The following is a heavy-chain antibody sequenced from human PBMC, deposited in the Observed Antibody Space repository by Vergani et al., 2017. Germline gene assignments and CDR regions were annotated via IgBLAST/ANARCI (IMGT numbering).Heavy chain of an antibody. J-gene: IGHJ5*02. D-gene: IGHD2-2*01. CDR3: ARGPFYCSSTSCHPNWFDP. CDR2: MYTSGST. CDR1: GGSISSGSYY. V-gene: IGHV4-61*02. Sequence: QVQLQESGPGLVKPSQTLSLICTVSGGSISSGSYYWSWIRQPAGKGLEWIGRMYTSGSTNYNPSLQSQVTISVDTSKNQFSLKLSSVTAADTAVYYCARGPFYCSSTSCHPNWFDPWGQGTLVTVSS.